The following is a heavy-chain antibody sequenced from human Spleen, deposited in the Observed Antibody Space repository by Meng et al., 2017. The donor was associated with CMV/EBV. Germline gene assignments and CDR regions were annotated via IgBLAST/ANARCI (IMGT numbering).Heavy chain of an antibody. CDR3: ARGEAPGPYLGPEKYPLDY. Sequence: GGSLRLSCVAYGFTFSSYAMHWVRQAPGKGLEYVSAISSNAGSIHYADSVKGRFTISRDNSKNTLYLQMGSLRAEDMAVYYCARGEAPGPYLGPEKYPLDYWGQGTLVTVSS. CDR2: ISSNAGSI. J-gene: IGHJ4*02. CDR1: GFTFSSYA. D-gene: IGHD3-3*02. V-gene: IGHV3-64*02.